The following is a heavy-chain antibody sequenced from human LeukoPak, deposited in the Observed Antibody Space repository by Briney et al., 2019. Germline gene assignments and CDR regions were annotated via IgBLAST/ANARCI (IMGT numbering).Heavy chain of an antibody. CDR3: AREGRRSSIAARRGNWFDP. CDR1: GYTFTGYY. Sequence: GASVKVSCKASGYTFTGYYMHWVRQAPGQGLEWMGWINPNSGGTNYAQKFQGRVTMTRDTSISTAYVELSRLRSDDTAVYYCAREGRRSSIAARRGNWFDPWGQGTLVTVSS. D-gene: IGHD6-6*01. CDR2: INPNSGGT. V-gene: IGHV1-2*02. J-gene: IGHJ5*02.